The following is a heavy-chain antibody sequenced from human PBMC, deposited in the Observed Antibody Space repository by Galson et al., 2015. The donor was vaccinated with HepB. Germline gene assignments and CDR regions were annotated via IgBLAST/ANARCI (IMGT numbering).Heavy chain of an antibody. V-gene: IGHV1-8*01. Sequence: SVKVSCKASGYTFTSYDINWVRQATGQGLEWMGWMNPNSGNTGYAQKFQGRVTMTRNTSISTAYMELSSLRSEDTAVYYCARANAAPYYDFWSGYYVNSEMNWFDPWGQGTLVTVSS. CDR1: GYTFTSYD. CDR3: ARANAAPYYDFWSGYYVNSEMNWFDP. J-gene: IGHJ5*02. CDR2: MNPNSGNT. D-gene: IGHD3-3*01.